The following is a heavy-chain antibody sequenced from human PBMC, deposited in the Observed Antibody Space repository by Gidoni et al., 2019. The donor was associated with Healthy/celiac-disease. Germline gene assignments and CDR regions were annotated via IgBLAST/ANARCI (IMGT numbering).Heavy chain of an antibody. V-gene: IGHV1-69*01. J-gene: IGHJ4*02. CDR1: GGTFSSYA. CDR3: ARESLQRVVVAGYFDY. D-gene: IGHD2-15*01. CDR2: ILPILGTA. Sequence: QVQRVQSGAEVKKPGSSVKVSCKASGGTFSSYAIRWVRQAPGQGLEWMGGILPILGTAHYAQKFQCRVTITADESTSTSYIELSSLRSEDTAVYYCARESLQRVVVAGYFDYWCQGTLVTVSS.